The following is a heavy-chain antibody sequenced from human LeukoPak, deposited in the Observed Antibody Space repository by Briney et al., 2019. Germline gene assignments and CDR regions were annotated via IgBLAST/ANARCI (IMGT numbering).Heavy chain of an antibody. Sequence: GASVKVSCKASGYTFTSYCISWVRQAPGQGLEWMGWISAYNGNTNYAHKLQGRVTLTTDTSTSTAYMELRSLRSDGTAVYYCARGGIVATIGFCDYWSQGTLVTVPS. D-gene: IGHD5-12*01. CDR1: GYTFTSYC. J-gene: IGHJ4*02. V-gene: IGHV1-18*01. CDR2: ISAYNGNT. CDR3: ARGGIVATIGFCDY.